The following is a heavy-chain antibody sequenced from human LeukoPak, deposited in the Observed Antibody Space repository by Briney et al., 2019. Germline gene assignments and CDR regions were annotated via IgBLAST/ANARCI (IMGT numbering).Heavy chain of an antibody. V-gene: IGHV4-34*01. CDR3: ARVGPYKITMVRGIMGYFDS. D-gene: IGHD3-10*01. CDR1: GVSFSAYS. J-gene: IGHJ4*02. Sequence: PSETLSLTCAVYGVSFSAYSWSWIRQPPGKGLEWIGEINHSGSTNYNASLKSRLTISVDTSKNQFSLKLSSVTAADTADYYCARVGPYKITMVRGIMGYFDSWGQGNLVTVSS. CDR2: INHSGST.